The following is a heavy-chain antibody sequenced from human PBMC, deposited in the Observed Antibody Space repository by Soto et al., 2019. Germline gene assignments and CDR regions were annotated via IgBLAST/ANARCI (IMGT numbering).Heavy chain of an antibody. J-gene: IGHJ4*02. D-gene: IGHD1-20*01. CDR3: ARSLNNWRPLDY. Sequence: GGSLRLSCAASGFTFRSYALHWVRQAPGKGLEWVAVVSYDGSNKYYADSVKGRFTISRDNAKNSLYLQMNSLRAEDTAVYYCARSLNNWRPLDYWGQGTLVTVSS. CDR2: VSYDGSNK. V-gene: IGHV3-30-3*01. CDR1: GFTFRSYA.